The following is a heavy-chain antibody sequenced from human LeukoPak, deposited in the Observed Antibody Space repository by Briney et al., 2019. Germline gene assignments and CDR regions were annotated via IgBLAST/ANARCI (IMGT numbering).Heavy chain of an antibody. CDR2: IIPIFGTA. CDR1: GGTFTSYA. J-gene: IGHJ4*02. Sequence: SVKVSCKASGGTFTSYAISWVRQAPGQGLEWMGGIIPIFGTANYAQKFQGRVTITTDESTSTAYMELSRLRSEDTAVYYFASTLTIFGVVTYFDYWGQGTLVTVSS. CDR3: ASTLTIFGVVTYFDY. D-gene: IGHD3-3*01. V-gene: IGHV1-69*05.